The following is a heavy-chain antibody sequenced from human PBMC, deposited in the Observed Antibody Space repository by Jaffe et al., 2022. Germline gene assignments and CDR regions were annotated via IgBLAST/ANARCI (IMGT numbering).Heavy chain of an antibody. V-gene: IGHV1-2*02. Sequence: QVQLVQSGAEVRKPGASVKVSCKSYGYTFRDFYLHWVRQAPGQGLEWVGYIVPSSGVTSYAQNFQGRVTMTRDTSISTAYMELRRLRPDDTAVYYCARDLDYAGNWGKSWSFDFWGQGVPVTVSS. CDR3: ARDLDYAGNWGKSWSFDF. J-gene: IGHJ4*02. CDR1: GYTFRDFY. CDR2: IVPSSGVT. D-gene: IGHD3-16*01.